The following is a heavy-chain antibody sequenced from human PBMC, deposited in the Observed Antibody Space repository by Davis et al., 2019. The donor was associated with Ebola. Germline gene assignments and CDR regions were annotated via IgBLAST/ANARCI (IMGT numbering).Heavy chain of an antibody. CDR2: INGGGGDT. J-gene: IGHJ5*02. CDR3: GGDPNWESGS. CDR1: GFSFSRTD. D-gene: IGHD1-1*01. Sequence: PGESLRLSCVASGFSFSRTDMNWFRQAPGRGPEWVSNINGGGGDTNYADSVKGRFTISRDNSKNTLYLQMDSLRIEDTAQYYCGGDPNWESGSWGQGALVSVSS. V-gene: IGHV3-23*01.